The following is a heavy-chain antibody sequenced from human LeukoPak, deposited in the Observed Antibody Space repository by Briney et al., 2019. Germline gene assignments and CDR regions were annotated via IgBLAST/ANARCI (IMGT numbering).Heavy chain of an antibody. Sequence: PGGSLRLSCAASGFTFSTYSMNWVRQAPGKGLEWVSSISSSSSYIYYADSVKGRFTISRDNAKNSLYLQMNSLRAEDTAVYYCASSSYGSGSTLLTWGQGTLVTVSS. CDR2: ISSSSSYI. V-gene: IGHV3-21*01. D-gene: IGHD3-10*01. CDR1: GFTFSTYS. CDR3: ASSSYGSGSTLLT. J-gene: IGHJ5*02.